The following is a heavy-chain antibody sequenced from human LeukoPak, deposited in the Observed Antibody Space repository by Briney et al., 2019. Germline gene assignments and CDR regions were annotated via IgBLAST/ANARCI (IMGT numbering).Heavy chain of an antibody. J-gene: IGHJ5*02. CDR1: GFTFSDYY. D-gene: IGHD3/OR15-3a*01. CDR3: ASEYDLLTTYQYYLDP. V-gene: IGHV3-11*01. Sequence: GGSLRLSCAASGFTFSDYYMSWIRQAPGKGLEWVSYISSGSTIYYSDSVRGRFAISRDNAKKSLYLQMSSLRAEDTGVYYCASEYDLLTTYQYYLDPWGQGALVTVSS. CDR2: ISSGSTI.